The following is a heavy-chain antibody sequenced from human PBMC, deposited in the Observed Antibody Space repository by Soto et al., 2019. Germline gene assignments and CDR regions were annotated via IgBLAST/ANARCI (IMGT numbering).Heavy chain of an antibody. Sequence: QLQLQESGPGLVKPSETLSLTCTVSGGSISSSSYYWGWIRQPPGKGLEWIGSIYYSGSTYYNPSLMSRFTISVDTSKNQFSLKLSSVTAADTAVYYCARTPRSIAAPYYFDYWGQGTLVTVSS. V-gene: IGHV4-39*01. J-gene: IGHJ4*02. CDR2: IYYSGST. D-gene: IGHD6-6*01. CDR3: ARTPRSIAAPYYFDY. CDR1: GGSISSSSYY.